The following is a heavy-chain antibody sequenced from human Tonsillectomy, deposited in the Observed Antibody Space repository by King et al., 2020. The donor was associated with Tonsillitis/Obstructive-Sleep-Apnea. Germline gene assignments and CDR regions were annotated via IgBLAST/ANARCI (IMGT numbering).Heavy chain of an antibody. D-gene: IGHD3-10*01. V-gene: IGHV3-15*01. CDR3: TTEADTMVRGVIPLAFDY. CDR1: GFTLSNAW. Sequence: QLVQSGGGLVKPGGSLRLSCAASGFTLSNAWMSWVRQAPGKGLEWVGRIKSKTDGGTTDYAAPVKGRFTISRDESKKTLYLQMNSLKTEDTAVYYCTTEADTMVRGVIPLAFDYWGQGTLVTVSS. CDR2: IKSKTDGGTT. J-gene: IGHJ4*02.